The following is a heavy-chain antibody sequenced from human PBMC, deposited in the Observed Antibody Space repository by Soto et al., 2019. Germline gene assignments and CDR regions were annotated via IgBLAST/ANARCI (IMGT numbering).Heavy chain of an antibody. J-gene: IGHJ6*02. Sequence: PSETLSLTCAVYGGSVSGYHLSWIRQPPGKGLEWIGEINHSGGTINNPSLKSRLTTSLDRSKNQFSLSLRSVTAADTALYYCARGLWFGGDYGLDVWGQGTTVTVSS. CDR3: ARGLWFGGDYGLDV. V-gene: IGHV4-34*01. CDR1: GGSVSGYH. CDR2: INHSGGT. D-gene: IGHD3-10*01.